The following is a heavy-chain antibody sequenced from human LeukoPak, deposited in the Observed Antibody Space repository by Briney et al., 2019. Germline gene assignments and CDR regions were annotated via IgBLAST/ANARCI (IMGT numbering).Heavy chain of an antibody. D-gene: IGHD3-10*01. CDR3: ARERLRITMVRGVITPFDY. Sequence: GGSLRLSCAASGFTFSSYSMNWVRQAPGKGLEWVSYISSSSSTIYYTDSVKGRFTISRDNAKNSLYLQMNSLRAEDTAVYYCARERLRITMVRGVITPFDYWGQGTLVTVSS. CDR2: ISSSSSTI. CDR1: GFTFSSYS. J-gene: IGHJ4*02. V-gene: IGHV3-48*04.